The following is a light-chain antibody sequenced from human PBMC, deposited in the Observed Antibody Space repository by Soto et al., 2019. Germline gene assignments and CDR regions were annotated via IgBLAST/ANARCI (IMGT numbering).Light chain of an antibody. CDR1: QSVSSN. J-gene: IGKJ3*01. CDR3: QQYNTWPPIFT. Sequence: EVVMTQSPATLSVSPGERATLSCRASQSVSSNLAWYQQKPGLALRLLIYGASTRATGVPARFSGSGSGTEFTLTISSLQSEDFAVYYCQQYNTWPPIFTFGPGTKVDIK. V-gene: IGKV3-15*01. CDR2: GAS.